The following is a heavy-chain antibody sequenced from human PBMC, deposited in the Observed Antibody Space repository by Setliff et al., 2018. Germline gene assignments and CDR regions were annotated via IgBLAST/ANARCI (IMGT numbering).Heavy chain of an antibody. CDR2: IYAGDSDT. J-gene: IGHJ4*02. CDR3: AALENYYDSSGSDY. V-gene: IGHV5-51*01. CDR1: GFSFTDFW. D-gene: IGHD3-22*01. Sequence: PGESLKISCKGSGFSFTDFWIGWVRQMPGKGLEWMGLIYAGDSDTRYNPSFQGRVTMSADKSINTAYLQWSSLKASDTAVYYCAALENYYDSSGSDYWGQGTLVTVSS.